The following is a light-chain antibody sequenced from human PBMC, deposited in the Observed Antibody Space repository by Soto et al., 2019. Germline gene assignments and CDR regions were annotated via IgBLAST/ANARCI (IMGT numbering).Light chain of an antibody. V-gene: IGKV1-8*01. CDR2: AAS. CDR1: HSISGW. J-gene: IGKJ4*01. Sequence: ALRMTQSPSSVSASVGDRVTISCLASHSISGWLAWYQQKPGKAPKLLIYAASTLQSGVPSRFSGSGSGTDFTLTISCLQSEDVATYYCQQYYSYPLTFGGGTKVDIK. CDR3: QQYYSYPLT.